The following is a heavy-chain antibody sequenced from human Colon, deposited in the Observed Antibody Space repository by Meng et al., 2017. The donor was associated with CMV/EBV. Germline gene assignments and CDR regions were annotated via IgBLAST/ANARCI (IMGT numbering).Heavy chain of an antibody. V-gene: IGHV4-4*07. CDR1: GASITSYY. CDR2: VYIGGNT. J-gene: IGHJ4*02. CDR3: ARDSNLSGLAY. Sequence: GRLRGAGPGVVKPSGTLSLPCTVSGASITSYYWSWRRQPVGKGLEWIGRVYIGGNTNYNPSLKSRVTMSIDTSKNQLSLNIRSVTAADTAVYYCARDSNLSGLAYWGQGTLVTVSS. D-gene: IGHD3-10*01.